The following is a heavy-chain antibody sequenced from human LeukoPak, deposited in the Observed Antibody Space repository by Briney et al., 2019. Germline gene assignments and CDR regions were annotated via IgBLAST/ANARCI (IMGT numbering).Heavy chain of an antibody. CDR1: GFTFSGYG. Sequence: GGSLRLSCAASGFTFSGYGMHWVRQAPDKGLEWVAVIWYDGNNKYYADSVKGRFTISRDNSKNTLYLQMNSLRAEDTAVFYCAKVATKGDYYDSSGYSLDYWGQGTLVTVSS. CDR2: IWYDGNNK. CDR3: AKVATKGDYYDSSGYSLDY. V-gene: IGHV3-33*06. D-gene: IGHD3-22*01. J-gene: IGHJ4*02.